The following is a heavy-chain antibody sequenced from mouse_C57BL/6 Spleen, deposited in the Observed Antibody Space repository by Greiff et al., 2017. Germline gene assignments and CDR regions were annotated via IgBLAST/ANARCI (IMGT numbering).Heavy chain of an antibody. CDR1: GYSITSDY. V-gene: IGHV3-8*01. Sequence: EVQRVESGPGLAKPSQTLSLTCSVTGYSITSDYWNWIRKFPGNKLEYMGYISYSGSTYSNPSLKSRISITRDTSNNQYYLQLNSVTTEDTATYYCARSQLGLGYFDVWGTGTTVTVSS. J-gene: IGHJ1*03. CDR3: ARSQLGLGYFDV. D-gene: IGHD4-1*02. CDR2: ISYSGST.